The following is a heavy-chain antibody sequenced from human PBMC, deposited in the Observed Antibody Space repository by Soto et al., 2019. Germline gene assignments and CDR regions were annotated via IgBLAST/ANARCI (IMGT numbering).Heavy chain of an antibody. Sequence: ASVKVSCKASGYTFTSYYMHWLRQAPGQGLEWMGIINPSGGSTSYAQKFQGRVTMTRDTSTSTVYMELSSLRSENTAVYYCARGHTDYYDSSGYALDYWGQGTLVTVSS. CDR1: GYTFTSYY. CDR2: INPSGGST. D-gene: IGHD3-22*01. V-gene: IGHV1-46*01. J-gene: IGHJ4*02. CDR3: ARGHTDYYDSSGYALDY.